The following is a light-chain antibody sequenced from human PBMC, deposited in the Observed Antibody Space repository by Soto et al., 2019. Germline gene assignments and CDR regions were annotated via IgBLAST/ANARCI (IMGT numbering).Light chain of an antibody. Sequence: QSALTQPPSVSGSPGQSVTISCTGISGDVGGHDFVSWYQQHPGKAPKLIIYDVDKRPSGVPDRFSGSRSGNTASLTISDLQGEDEADYYCSSYTTNNTVVFGGGTKLTVL. CDR3: SSYTTNNTVV. J-gene: IGLJ2*01. CDR2: DVD. V-gene: IGLV2-11*01. CDR1: SGDVGGHDF.